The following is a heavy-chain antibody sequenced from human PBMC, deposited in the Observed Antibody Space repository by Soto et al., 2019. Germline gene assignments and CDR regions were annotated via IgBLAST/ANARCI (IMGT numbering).Heavy chain of an antibody. CDR1: GYTFTSYA. J-gene: IGHJ6*02. CDR2: INAGNGNT. Sequence: GASVKVSCKASGYTFTSYAMHWVRQAPGQRLEWMGWINAGNGNTKYSQKFQGRVTITRDTSASTAYMELSSLRSEDTAVYYCARDPPDRTYPARALSMDVWGQGTTVTVSS. D-gene: IGHD3-16*01. V-gene: IGHV1-3*01. CDR3: ARDPPDRTYPARALSMDV.